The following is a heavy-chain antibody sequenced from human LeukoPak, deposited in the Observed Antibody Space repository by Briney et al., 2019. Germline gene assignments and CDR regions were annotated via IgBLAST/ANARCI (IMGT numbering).Heavy chain of an antibody. J-gene: IGHJ4*02. CDR3: AKLQDYYDSSGYYY. CDR1: GFTFSSYG. CDR2: IRYDGSNK. V-gene: IGHV3-30*02. Sequence: GGSLRLSCAASGFTFSSYGMHWVRQAPGKGLEWVAFIRYDGSNKYYADSVKGRFTISRDNSKNTLYLQMNSLRAEDTAVYYCAKLQDYYDSSGYYYWGQGTLVTVSS. D-gene: IGHD3-22*01.